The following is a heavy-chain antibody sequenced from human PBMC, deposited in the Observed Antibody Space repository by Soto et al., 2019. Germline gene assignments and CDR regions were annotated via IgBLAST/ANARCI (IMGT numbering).Heavy chain of an antibody. CDR2: ISAYNGNT. Sequence: ASVKVSCKASGYTFTSYGISWVRQAPGQGLERMGWISAYNGNTNYAQKLQGRVTMTTDTSTSTAYMELRSLRSDDTAVYYCASSDCSGGSCPLFDPWGQGTLVTVSS. J-gene: IGHJ5*02. CDR3: ASSDCSGGSCPLFDP. V-gene: IGHV1-18*01. D-gene: IGHD2-15*01. CDR1: GYTFTSYG.